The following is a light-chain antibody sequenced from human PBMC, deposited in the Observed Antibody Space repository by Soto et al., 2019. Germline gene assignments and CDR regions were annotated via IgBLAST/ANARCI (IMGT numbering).Light chain of an antibody. Sequence: MAQSPLSLPVTLGQPASISFRSSQNIIRHLNWYQHKPGRAPRLLIYAASTLQSGVPSRFTGSGSGTEFTLTISGLQPEDFATYYCQHSYSMPIAFGQGTRLEIK. CDR3: QHSYSMPIA. V-gene: IGKV1-39*01. CDR2: AAS. CDR1: QNIIRH. J-gene: IGKJ5*01.